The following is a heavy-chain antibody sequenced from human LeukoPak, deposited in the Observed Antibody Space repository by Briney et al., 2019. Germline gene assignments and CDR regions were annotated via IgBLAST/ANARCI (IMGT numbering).Heavy chain of an antibody. CDR1: GYTFTSYA. V-gene: IGHV1-3*01. Sequence: ASVKVSCKASGYTFTSYAMRWVRQAPGQRLEWMGWINAGNGNTKYSQKFRGRVTITRDTSASTVYMELSSLRSEDTAVYYCARDSSSSGNWFDPWGQGTLVTVSS. CDR2: INAGNGNT. J-gene: IGHJ5*02. CDR3: ARDSSSSGNWFDP. D-gene: IGHD6-6*01.